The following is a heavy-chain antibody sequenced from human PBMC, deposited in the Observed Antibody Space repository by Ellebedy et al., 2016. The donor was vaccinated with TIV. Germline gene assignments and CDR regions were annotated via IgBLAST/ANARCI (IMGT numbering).Heavy chain of an antibody. CDR2: IYSGGST. CDR3: ARSYGGYATIDY. D-gene: IGHD5-12*01. CDR1: GFTVSSNY. Sequence: PGGSLRLSCAASGFTVSSNYMSWVRQAAGKGLEWVSVIYSGGSTYYADSVKGRFTISRDNAKNSLYLQMNSLRAEDTAVYYCARSYGGYATIDYWGQGTLVTVSS. V-gene: IGHV3-53*01. J-gene: IGHJ4*02.